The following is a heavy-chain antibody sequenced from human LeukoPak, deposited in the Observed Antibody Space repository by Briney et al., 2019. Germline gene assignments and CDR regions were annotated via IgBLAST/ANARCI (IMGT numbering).Heavy chain of an antibody. J-gene: IGHJ6*02. CDR1: GGSISSYY. CDR2: IYYTGIT. V-gene: IGHV4-59*08. CDR3: TRPDAVPVIGHGMGV. D-gene: IGHD3-16*02. Sequence: SETLSLTCTVSGGSISSYYWSWIRQPPGKGLEWIGYIYYTGITNYNPSLESRVTISVDTSKNQFSLKLNSVTAADTAVYYCTRPDAVPVIGHGMGVWGQGTTVNVSS.